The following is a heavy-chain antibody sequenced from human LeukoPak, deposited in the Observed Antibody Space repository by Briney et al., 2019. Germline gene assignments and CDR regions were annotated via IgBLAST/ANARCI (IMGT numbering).Heavy chain of an antibody. V-gene: IGHV4-61*02. CDR1: GGSISSGSYY. CDR3: ARASGRWLQGGYYYMDV. Sequence: SETLSLTCTVSGGSISSGSYYWSWLRQPAGKGLEWIGRIYTSGSTNYNPSLKSRVTITVDTSKIQFSLKLSAVTAADTAVYYCARASGRWLQGGYYYMDVWGKGTTVTVSS. D-gene: IGHD5-24*01. CDR2: IYTSGST. J-gene: IGHJ6*03.